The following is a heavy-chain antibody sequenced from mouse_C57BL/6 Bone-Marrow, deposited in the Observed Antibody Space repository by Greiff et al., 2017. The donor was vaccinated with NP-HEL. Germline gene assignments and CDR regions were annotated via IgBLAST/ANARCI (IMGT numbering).Heavy chain of an antibody. J-gene: IGHJ4*01. CDR2: IYPGSGNT. Sequence: QVQLKESGAELVRPGASVKLSCKASGYTFTDYYINWVKQRPGQGLEWIARIYPGSGNTYYNEKFKGKATLTAEKSSSTAYMQLSSLTSEDSAVYFCARWGATLYYYAMDYWGQGTSVTVSS. V-gene: IGHV1-76*01. CDR1: GYTFTDYY. CDR3: ARWGATLYYYAMDY. D-gene: IGHD3-1*01.